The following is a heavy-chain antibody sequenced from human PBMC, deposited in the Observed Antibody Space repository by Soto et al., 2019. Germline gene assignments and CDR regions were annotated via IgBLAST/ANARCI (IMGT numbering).Heavy chain of an antibody. Sequence: PSETLSLTCTVSGGSVSNGSYYWSWIRQPPGKGLEWIGYIYYSGSTKYNPSLKSRVTISVDTSKNQFSLKLRSVTAADTAVYYCARPSSPYFEWLSAFDTWGQGTLVTVSS. CDR2: IYYSGST. CDR1: GGSVSNGSYY. V-gene: IGHV4-61*01. D-gene: IGHD3-9*01. J-gene: IGHJ5*02. CDR3: ARPSSPYFEWLSAFDT.